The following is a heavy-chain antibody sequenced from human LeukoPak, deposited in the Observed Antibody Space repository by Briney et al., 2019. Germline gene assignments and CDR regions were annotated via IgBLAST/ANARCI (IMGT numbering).Heavy chain of an antibody. J-gene: IGHJ4*02. Sequence: PGGSLRLSCAASRFTFSTYPMSWVRQAPGKGLEWVSAISVGDDSTYYADSVKGRFAISRDNSKNTLYLQMNSLRAEDTAVYYCAKPYDSSGNYWAPFDYWGQGTLVTVSS. D-gene: IGHD3-22*01. V-gene: IGHV3-23*01. CDR3: AKPYDSSGNYWAPFDY. CDR1: RFTFSTYP. CDR2: ISVGDDST.